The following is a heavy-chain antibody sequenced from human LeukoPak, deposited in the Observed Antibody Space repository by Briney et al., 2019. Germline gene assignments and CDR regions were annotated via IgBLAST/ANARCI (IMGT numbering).Heavy chain of an antibody. CDR1: GYTFTSYD. Sequence: GASVKVSCKASGYTFTSYDINWVRQATGQGLEWMGWMSPNSGNTGYAQKFQGRVTMTRNTSISTAYMELSSLRSEDTAVYYCARVSAAAAKTPYYYYGMDVWGQGTTVTVSS. D-gene: IGHD6-13*01. CDR2: MSPNSGNT. CDR3: ARVSAAAAKTPYYYYGMDV. V-gene: IGHV1-8*01. J-gene: IGHJ6*02.